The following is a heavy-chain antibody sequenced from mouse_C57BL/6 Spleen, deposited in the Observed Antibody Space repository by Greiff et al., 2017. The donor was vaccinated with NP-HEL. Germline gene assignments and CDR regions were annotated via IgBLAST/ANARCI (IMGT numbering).Heavy chain of an antibody. CDR3: ARNIMVTTWFEY. J-gene: IGHJ3*01. CDR2: INPNYGTT. Sequence: EVQLQQSGPELVKPGASVKISCKASGYSFTDYNMNWVKQSPGKSLEWIGVINPNYGTTSYNQKFKGKATLTVDQSSSTAYMQLNSLTSDDSAVYACARNIMVTTWFEYWGQGTLVTVSA. D-gene: IGHD2-2*01. V-gene: IGHV1-39*01. CDR1: GYSFTDYN.